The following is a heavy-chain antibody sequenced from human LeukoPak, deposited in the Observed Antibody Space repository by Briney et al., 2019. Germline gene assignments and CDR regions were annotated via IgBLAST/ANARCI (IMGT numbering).Heavy chain of an antibody. D-gene: IGHD3-22*01. CDR1: GGSISSSSYY. CDR2: IYYSGST. V-gene: IGHV4-39*01. CDR3: ASSLITMIVVVTSFDY. Sequence: SETLSLTCTGSGGSISSSSYYWGWIRQPPGKGLEWIGSIYYSGSTYYNPSLKSRVTISVDTSKNQFSLKLSSVTAADTAVYYCASSLITMIVVVTSFDYWGQGTLVTVSS. J-gene: IGHJ4*02.